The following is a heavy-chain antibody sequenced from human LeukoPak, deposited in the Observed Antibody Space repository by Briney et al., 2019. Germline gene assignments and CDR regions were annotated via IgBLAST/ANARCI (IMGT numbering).Heavy chain of an antibody. CDR1: GFSVSSTF. CDR3: AKGPYDSSGYPYFDY. Sequence: GGSLRLSCEASGFSVSSTFMTWVRQAPGKGLEWVSGVSWNSGSIGYADSVKGRFTISRDNAKNSLYLQMNSLRAEDTALYYCAKGPYDSSGYPYFDYWGQGTLVTVSS. D-gene: IGHD3-22*01. J-gene: IGHJ4*02. V-gene: IGHV3-9*01. CDR2: VSWNSGSI.